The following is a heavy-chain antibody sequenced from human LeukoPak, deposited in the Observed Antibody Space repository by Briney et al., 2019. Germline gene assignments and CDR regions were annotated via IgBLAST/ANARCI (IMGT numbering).Heavy chain of an antibody. Sequence: GGSLRLSCAASGFTFSSYAMSWVRQAPGKGLEWVSAINSAGSTYYGDSVRGRFTISRDNSKNVLYLQMNSLIAEDTALYYCAKDQNTVATAPFDYWGQGTLVTVSS. D-gene: IGHD4-17*01. CDR3: AKDQNTVATAPFDY. CDR1: GFTFSSYA. CDR2: INSAGST. V-gene: IGHV3-23*01. J-gene: IGHJ4*02.